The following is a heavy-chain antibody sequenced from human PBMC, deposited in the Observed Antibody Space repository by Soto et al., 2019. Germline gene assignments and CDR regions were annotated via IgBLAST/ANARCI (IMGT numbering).Heavy chain of an antibody. D-gene: IGHD1-26*01. V-gene: IGHV4-39*01. Sequence: QLHLRESGPGLVKPSETLSLTCTVSGGSITSSSYYWGWIRQPPGKGLEWIGSIYYSGSTYYNPSLKRRATISVDTSKNQFSLKLSSVTAADTAVYYCATQEVGGSYVYTFDPWGQGTLVTVSS. J-gene: IGHJ5*02. CDR2: IYYSGST. CDR3: ATQEVGGSYVYTFDP. CDR1: GGSITSSSYY.